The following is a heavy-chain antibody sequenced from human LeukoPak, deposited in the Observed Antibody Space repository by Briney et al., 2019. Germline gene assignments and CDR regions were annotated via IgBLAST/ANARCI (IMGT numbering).Heavy chain of an antibody. D-gene: IGHD3-9*01. CDR3: ARGANYDILTGYYPLHYYYYGMDV. Sequence: GASVKVSCKASGGTVSSYAITWVRPAPGQGLEWMGGIIPIFGTANYAQKFQGRVTITADESTSTAYMELSSLRSEDTAVYYCARGANYDILTGYYPLHYYYYGMDVWGKGTTVTVSS. CDR2: IIPIFGTA. CDR1: GGTVSSYA. J-gene: IGHJ6*04. V-gene: IGHV1-69*13.